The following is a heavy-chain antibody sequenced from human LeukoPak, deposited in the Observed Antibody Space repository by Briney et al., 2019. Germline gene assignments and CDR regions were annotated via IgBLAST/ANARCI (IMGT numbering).Heavy chain of an antibody. D-gene: IGHD3-16*01. CDR1: GYIFSDYW. CDR2: IDPASGIT. J-gene: IGHJ4*02. CDR3: ARVGAPGGLRPYHYYY. V-gene: IGHV1-2*02. Sequence: AASVKVSRKASGYIFSDYWIHWVRQAPGRGLECLGWIDPASGITNQPQKFQGRITVTRDTSASTVYMDLTGLTTDDTALYYCARVGAPGGLRPYHYYYWGQGTLVTVSS.